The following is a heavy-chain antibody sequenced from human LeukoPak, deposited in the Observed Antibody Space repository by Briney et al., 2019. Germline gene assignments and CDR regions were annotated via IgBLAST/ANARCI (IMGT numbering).Heavy chain of an antibody. D-gene: IGHD1-1*01. J-gene: IGHJ4*02. CDR3: TTENWYVFEN. V-gene: IGHV3-7*04. Sequence: PGGSLRLSCAASGFPFSSYWMDWVRQAPGKGLEWVSTINRDGSDSYYVDSVKGRFTVSRDNAKNSLYLQMNSLRVEDTAVFYCTTENWYVFENWGQGSLVTVSS. CDR2: INRDGSDS. CDR1: GFPFSSYW.